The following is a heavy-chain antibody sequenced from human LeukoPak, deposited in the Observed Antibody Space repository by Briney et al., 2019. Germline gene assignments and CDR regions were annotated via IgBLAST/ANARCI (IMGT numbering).Heavy chain of an antibody. CDR3: AKGAGYCSGGSCFIIDY. J-gene: IGHJ4*02. V-gene: IGHV3-23*01. D-gene: IGHD2-15*01. Sequence: PGGSLRLSCAASGSTFSSYAMSWVRQAPGKGLEWVSAISGSGGSTYYADSVKGRFTISRDNSKNTLYLQMNSLRAEDTAVYYCAKGAGYCSGGSCFIIDYWGQGTLVTVSS. CDR2: ISGSGGST. CDR1: GSTFSSYA.